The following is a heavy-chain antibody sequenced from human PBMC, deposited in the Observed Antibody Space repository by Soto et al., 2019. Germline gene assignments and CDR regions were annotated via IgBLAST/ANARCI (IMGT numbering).Heavy chain of an antibody. J-gene: IGHJ6*02. CDR2: ISYDGSNK. CDR3: ARQLEHGYVWGSYRPITGGAGMDV. Sequence: QVQLVESGGGVVQPGRSLRLSCAASGFTFSSYAMHWVRQAPGKGLEWVAVISYDGSNKYYADSVKGRFTISRDKFKNSLYLQKNRQSAEDTAVYYCARQLEHGYVWGSYRPITGGAGMDVRGQGTTVTASS. D-gene: IGHD3-16*02. CDR1: GFTFSSYA. V-gene: IGHV3-30-3*01.